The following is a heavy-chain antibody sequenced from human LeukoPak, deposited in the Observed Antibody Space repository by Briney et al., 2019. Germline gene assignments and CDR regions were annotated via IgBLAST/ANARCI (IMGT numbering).Heavy chain of an antibody. Sequence: GASVKVSCKASGYTFTNYYMHWVRQAPGQGLEWMGIINPSGGSTNYAQKFQGRVTMTRDTSTSTVYMGLSSLTYDDTAVYYCARDVVVEVGMLPTDSWFDPWGRGTLVAVSS. J-gene: IGHJ5*02. CDR3: ARDVVVEVGMLPTDSWFDP. CDR2: INPSGGST. V-gene: IGHV1-46*01. D-gene: IGHD2-15*01. CDR1: GYTFTNYY.